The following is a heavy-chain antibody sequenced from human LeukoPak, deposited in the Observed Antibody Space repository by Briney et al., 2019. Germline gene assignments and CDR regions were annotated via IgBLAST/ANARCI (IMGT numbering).Heavy chain of an antibody. J-gene: IGHJ6*02. V-gene: IGHV3-23*01. Sequence: GGSLRLSCAASGFTFSSYALTRVRQAPGKGLEWVSGISSSGSKIYDADSVKGRFTTSRDSSKNTLSLQMSSLRAEDTAIYYCARINGYYGFYAMDVWGQGTTGTASS. CDR1: GFTFSSYA. CDR3: ARINGYYGFYAMDV. D-gene: IGHD3-10*01. CDR2: ISSSGSKI.